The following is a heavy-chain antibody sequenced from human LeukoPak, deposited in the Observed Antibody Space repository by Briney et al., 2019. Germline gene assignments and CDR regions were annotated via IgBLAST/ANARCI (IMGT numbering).Heavy chain of an antibody. D-gene: IGHD3-3*01. CDR1: GFTFSSYA. V-gene: IGHV3-30-3*01. J-gene: IGHJ4*02. CDR3: ARDAGGGVVQAYFDY. CDR2: ISYDGSNK. Sequence: PGGSLRLSCAAAGFTFSSYATHWVRQAPGKGLEWVAVISYDGSNKYYADSVKGRFTISRDNSKNTLYLQMNSLRAEDTAVYYCARDAGGGVVQAYFDYWGQGTLVTVSS.